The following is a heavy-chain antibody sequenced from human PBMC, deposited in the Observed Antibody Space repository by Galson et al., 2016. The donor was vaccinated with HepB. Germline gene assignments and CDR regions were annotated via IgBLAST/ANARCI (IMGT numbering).Heavy chain of an antibody. V-gene: IGHV4-59*08. CDR1: SDSISSYY. CDR3: ARFSFGYFAMDV. Sequence: SETLSLTCTVSSDSISSYYWSWIRQPPGKGLEWIGYFFYSGTTTTYNPSLKGRVTISVDTSKHQIFLKLTSVSAADTAVYFCARFSFGYFAMDVWGQGTTVTVSS. J-gene: IGHJ6*02. D-gene: IGHD2/OR15-2a*01. CDR2: FFYSGTTT.